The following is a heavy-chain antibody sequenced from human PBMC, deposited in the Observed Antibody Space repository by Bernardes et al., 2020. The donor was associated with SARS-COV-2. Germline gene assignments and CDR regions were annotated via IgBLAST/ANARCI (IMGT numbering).Heavy chain of an antibody. CDR1: GGSISSGGNY. CDR3: ASDYSTWYFDY. D-gene: IGHD6-13*01. V-gene: IGHV4-31*03. J-gene: IGHJ4*02. Sequence: SEPLSLTCTVSGGSISSGGNYWSWLRQHPGKGLEWIGYISYSGSTDYNPSLKSRVTISVGTSKNQLSLKLSSVTAADTAVYYCASDYSTWYFDYWGQGTLVTVSS. CDR2: ISYSGST.